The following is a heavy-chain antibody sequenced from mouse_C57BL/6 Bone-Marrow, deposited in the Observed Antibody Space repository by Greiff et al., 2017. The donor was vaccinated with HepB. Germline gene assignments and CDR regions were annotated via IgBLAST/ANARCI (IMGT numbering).Heavy chain of an antibody. CDR1: GYTFTSYW. J-gene: IGHJ3*01. CDR2: INPSSGYT. V-gene: IGHV1-7*01. Sequence: VQLQQSGAELAKPGASVKLSCKASGYTFTSYWMHRVKQRPGQGLEWIGYINPSSGYTKYNQKFKDKATLTADTSSSTAYMQRSSRTYEDSAVYYCARDYYAPFAYWGQGTLVTVSA. D-gene: IGHD1-1*01. CDR3: ARDYYAPFAY.